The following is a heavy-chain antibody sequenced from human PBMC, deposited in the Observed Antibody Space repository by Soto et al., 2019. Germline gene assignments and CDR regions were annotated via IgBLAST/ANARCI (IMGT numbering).Heavy chain of an antibody. D-gene: IGHD3-22*01. CDR3: AKDRAPGHWLSGAYYFDY. CDR2: ISGSGGST. CDR1: GFTFSSYA. J-gene: IGHJ4*02. V-gene: IGHV3-23*01. Sequence: RRLSCAASGFTFSSYAMSWVRQAPGKGLEWVSAISGSGGSTYYADSVKGRFTISRDNSKNTLYLQMNSLRAEDTAVYYCAKDRAPGHWLSGAYYFDYWGQGTLVTVSS.